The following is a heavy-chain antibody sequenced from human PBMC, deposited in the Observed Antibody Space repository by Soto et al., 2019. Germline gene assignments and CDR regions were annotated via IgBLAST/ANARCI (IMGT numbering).Heavy chain of an antibody. J-gene: IGHJ1*01. D-gene: IGHD3-10*01. V-gene: IGHV4-39*02. CDR3: ARPYFGSGSYSY. Sequence: QLQLQESGPGLVESSETLSLTCTVSGGSISGTNEYWGWIRQPPGKGLEWIASIHYDGRTYYTPSLTRRLPMSADTSKHHFSLKLSSVTAADPAVYYCARPYFGSGSYSYWGQGTLVIVSS. CDR1: GGSISGTNEY. CDR2: IHYDGRT.